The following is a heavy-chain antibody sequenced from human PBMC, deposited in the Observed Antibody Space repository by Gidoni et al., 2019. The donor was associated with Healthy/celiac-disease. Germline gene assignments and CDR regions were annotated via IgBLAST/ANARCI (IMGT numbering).Heavy chain of an antibody. CDR2: IWYDGSNK. J-gene: IGHJ4*02. D-gene: IGHD3-3*01. Sequence: QVPLVESGGGVVQPGRSLRLSCAASGFTFSSYGMHWVRQAPGKGLEWVAVIWYDGSNKYYADSVKGRFTISRDNSKNTLYLQMNSLRAEDTAVYYCARDRDDFWSGYYTGLDYWGQGTLVTVSS. CDR3: ARDRDDFWSGYYTGLDY. V-gene: IGHV3-33*01. CDR1: GFTFSSYG.